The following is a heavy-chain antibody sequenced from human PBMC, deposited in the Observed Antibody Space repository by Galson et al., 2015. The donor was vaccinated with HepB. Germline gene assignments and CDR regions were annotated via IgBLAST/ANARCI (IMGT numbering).Heavy chain of an antibody. V-gene: IGHV3-15*05. Sequence: SLRLSCAASGFPFNNAWMTWVRQAPGMGLEWVGRIKSNTNSETIDYAAPVKGRFTISRDDSKNRLYLQMNSLKPVDTAVYYCTTDVYYTTYWSWLDPWGQGTLVTVSS. CDR3: TTDVYYTTYWSWLDP. CDR2: IKSNTNSETI. CDR1: GFPFNNAW. D-gene: IGHD2-2*02. J-gene: IGHJ5*02.